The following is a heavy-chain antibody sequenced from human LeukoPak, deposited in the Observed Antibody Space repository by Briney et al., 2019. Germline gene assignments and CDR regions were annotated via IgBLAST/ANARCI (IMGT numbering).Heavy chain of an antibody. V-gene: IGHV3-9*01. D-gene: IGHD5-12*01. CDR1: GFTFHHYA. CDR3: AKDKAPLYSGYDWDLDF. J-gene: IGHJ4*02. CDR2: INWNSASI. Sequence: PGGSLRLSCAASGFTFHHYAIHWVRQVPGKGLEWVSGINWNSASIGYADSVKGRFTISRDNAKNSVFLQVNSLRTEDTALYYCAKDKAPLYSGYDWDLDFWGQGTLVTVSS.